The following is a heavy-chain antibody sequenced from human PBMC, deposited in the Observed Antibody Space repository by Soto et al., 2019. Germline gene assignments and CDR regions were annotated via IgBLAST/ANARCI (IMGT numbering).Heavy chain of an antibody. CDR1: GYSISGSYY. D-gene: IGHD1-26*01. CDR3: ARGYSGSYFDF. V-gene: IGHV4-38-2*01. Sequence: SETLSLTCAVSGYSISGSYYWGWIRQPPGKGLEWIGSIYHSGSTYFNPSLKSRVTISVGSSKNHLSLKLTSVTAADTAVYFCARGYSGSYFDFWGQGTLVTVSS. CDR2: IYHSGST. J-gene: IGHJ4*02.